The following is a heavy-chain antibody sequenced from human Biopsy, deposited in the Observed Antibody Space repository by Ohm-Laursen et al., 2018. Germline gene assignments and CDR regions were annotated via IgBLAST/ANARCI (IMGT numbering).Heavy chain of an antibody. J-gene: IGHJ6*02. CDR1: GFTVNDHA. CDR2: ISWDSGRI. V-gene: IGHV3-9*01. CDR3: TKDLIPAGTDV. Sequence: SLRLSCSASGFTVNDHAMHWVRQPPGKGLEWVSGISWDSGRIGYADSVKGRFTVSRNNAKKSLYLEMKSLRPEDTALYYCTKDLIPAGTDVWGQGTTVTVSS.